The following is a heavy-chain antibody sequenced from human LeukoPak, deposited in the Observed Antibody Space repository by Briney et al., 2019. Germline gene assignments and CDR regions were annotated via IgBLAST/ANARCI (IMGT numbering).Heavy chain of an antibody. Sequence: GGSLRLSCAAYGFTFSSYAMSWVRQAPGKGLEWVSAISGSGAYYADSVKGRFTISRDNSKNTLYLQMISLRAEDTAVYYCAKDYYDSSGPCYFDYWGQGTLVTVSS. J-gene: IGHJ4*02. CDR3: AKDYYDSSGPCYFDY. D-gene: IGHD3-22*01. V-gene: IGHV3-23*01. CDR1: GFTFSSYA. CDR2: ISGSGA.